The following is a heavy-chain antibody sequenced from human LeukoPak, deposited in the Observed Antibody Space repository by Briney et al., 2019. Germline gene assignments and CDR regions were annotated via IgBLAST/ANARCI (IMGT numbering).Heavy chain of an antibody. CDR2: IIPIFGTA. J-gene: IGHJ4*02. CDR3: ARVLWSGTTRGYCSGGSCLTLLGY. Sequence: ASVKVSCKASGGTFSSYAISWVRQAPGQGLEWMGGIIPIFGTANYAQKFQGRVTITADESTSTAYMELSRLRSDDTAVYYCARVLWSGTTRGYCSGGSCLTLLGYWGQGTLVTVSS. CDR1: GGTFSSYA. V-gene: IGHV1-69*13. D-gene: IGHD2-15*01.